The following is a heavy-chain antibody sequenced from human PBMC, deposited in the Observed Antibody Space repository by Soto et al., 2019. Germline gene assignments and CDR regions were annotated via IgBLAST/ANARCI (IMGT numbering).Heavy chain of an antibody. J-gene: IGHJ4*02. CDR1: GGSFSGYY. Sequence: QVQLQQWGAGLLKPSETLSLTCAVYGGSFSGYYWSWIRQPPGKGLEWIGEINHSGSTNYNPSLKSRVTISVDTSKNPFSLKLSSVTAADTAVYYCARVRGWYPFDYWGQGTLVTVSS. D-gene: IGHD6-19*01. CDR3: ARVRGWYPFDY. V-gene: IGHV4-34*01. CDR2: INHSGST.